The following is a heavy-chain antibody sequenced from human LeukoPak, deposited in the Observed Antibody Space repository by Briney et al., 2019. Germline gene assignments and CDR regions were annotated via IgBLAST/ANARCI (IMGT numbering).Heavy chain of an antibody. J-gene: IGHJ5*02. D-gene: IGHD2-2*03. CDR1: GYSISSGCY. CDR2: IYHSGST. Sequence: PSETLSLTCTVSGYSISSGCYWGWIRQPPGEGLEWIGSIYHSGSTYYNPSLKSRVTISVDTSKNQFSLKLSSVTAADTAVYYCATDKKNGYFDPWGQGTLVTVSS. CDR3: ATDKKNGYFDP. V-gene: IGHV4-38-2*02.